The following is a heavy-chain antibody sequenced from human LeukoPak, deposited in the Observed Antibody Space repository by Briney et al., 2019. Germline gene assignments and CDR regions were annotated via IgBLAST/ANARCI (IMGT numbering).Heavy chain of an antibody. Sequence: GGSLRLSCAASEFTFSSFAMTWVRQASGKGLDWVSSITGSGDITYYADSVKGRFTISRDNSNKMLFLQMNSLRGEDTAVYYCAKGSDSDSSGWPEGHYYYMDVWGKGTTVTVSS. CDR1: EFTFSSFA. D-gene: IGHD6-19*01. J-gene: IGHJ6*03. V-gene: IGHV3-23*01. CDR2: ITGSGDIT. CDR3: AKGSDSDSSGWPEGHYYYMDV.